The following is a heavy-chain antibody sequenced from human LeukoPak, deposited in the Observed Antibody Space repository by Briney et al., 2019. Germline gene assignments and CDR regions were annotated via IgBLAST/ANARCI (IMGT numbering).Heavy chain of an antibody. D-gene: IGHD3-10*01. CDR2: IYYSGTT. V-gene: IGHV4-59*08. CDR1: GGSISTYY. CDR3: ARTRYYYNSRSYGAPYYFDY. J-gene: IGHJ4*02. Sequence: SETLSLTCTVSGGSISTYYWSWIRQPPGKGLEWIGYIYYSGTTNYNPSLKSRVTISVDTSKNQFSLKLSSVTAADTAVYYCARTRYYYNSRSYGAPYYFDYWGQGTLVTVSS.